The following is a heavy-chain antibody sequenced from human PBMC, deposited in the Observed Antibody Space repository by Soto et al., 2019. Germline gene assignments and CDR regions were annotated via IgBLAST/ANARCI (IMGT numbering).Heavy chain of an antibody. Sequence: PSDTLSLTCTVSGACISSSSYYSGWIRQPPGKGLEWIGSIYYSGSTYYNPSLKSRVTISVGTSKNQFSLKLSSVTAADTAVYYCARIYYDSVFDYWGQGTLVTVSS. CDR2: IYYSGST. D-gene: IGHD3-22*01. CDR1: GACISSSSYY. J-gene: IGHJ4*02. V-gene: IGHV4-39*01. CDR3: ARIYYDSVFDY.